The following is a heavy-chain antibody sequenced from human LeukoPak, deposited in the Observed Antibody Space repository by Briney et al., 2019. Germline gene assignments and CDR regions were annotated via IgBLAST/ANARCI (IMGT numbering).Heavy chain of an antibody. D-gene: IGHD2-21*02. V-gene: IGHV3-9*01. CDR2: ISWSGGTI. J-gene: IGHJ6*03. CDR1: GFNFADYS. CDR3: AKSGDSRDYYFFYMDV. Sequence: GGSLRLSCAASGFNFADYSVHWVRQAPGKGLERVSGISWSGGTIDYAASVKGRFTVSRDNAKNSLYLQMNTLRPEDTALYYCAKSGDSRDYYFFYMDVWGKGTTVTVSS.